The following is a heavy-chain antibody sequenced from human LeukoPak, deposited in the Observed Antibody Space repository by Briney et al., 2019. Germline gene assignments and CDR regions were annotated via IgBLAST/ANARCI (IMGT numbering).Heavy chain of an antibody. CDR3: ARHGASGSYLYYFDY. CDR1: GGSISSYY. CDR2: IYYSGST. Sequence: SETLSLTCTVSGGSISSYYWSWIRQPPGKGLEWIGYIYYSGSTNYSPSLKSRVTISVDTSKNQFSLKLSSVTAADTAVYFCARHGASGSYLYYFDYWGQGTLVTVSS. J-gene: IGHJ4*02. V-gene: IGHV4-59*08. D-gene: IGHD1-26*01.